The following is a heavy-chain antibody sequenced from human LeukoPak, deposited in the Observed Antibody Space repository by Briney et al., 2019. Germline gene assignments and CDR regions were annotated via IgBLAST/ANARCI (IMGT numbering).Heavy chain of an antibody. J-gene: IGHJ4*02. CDR3: AKDRGSIAARTYFDY. CDR2: ISGSGGST. Sequence: PGGSLRLSCAASGFTFSSYAMSWVRQAPGKGLDWVSAISGSGGSTYYADSVKGRFTISRDNSKNTLYLQMNSLRAEDTAVYYCAKDRGSIAARTYFDYWGQGTLVTVSS. V-gene: IGHV3-23*01. D-gene: IGHD6-6*01. CDR1: GFTFSSYA.